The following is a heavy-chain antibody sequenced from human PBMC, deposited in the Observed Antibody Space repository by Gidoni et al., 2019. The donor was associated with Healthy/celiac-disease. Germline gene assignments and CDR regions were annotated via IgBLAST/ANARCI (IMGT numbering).Heavy chain of an antibody. CDR3: ARYDYGDYGEAGVMDV. CDR2: FYHSGST. V-gene: IGHV4-30-2*01. J-gene: IGHJ6*02. D-gene: IGHD4-17*01. Sequence: PQLPESGSGLVKPSQTLSLTLAVSGCSLSSGGYSWCWIRQPPGKGLEWIGYFYHSGSTYYNPSLNSRVTISVDRSKDHFSLKLCSVTTADTAVYYAARYDYGDYGEAGVMDVWGQGTTVTVSS. CDR1: GCSLSSGGYS.